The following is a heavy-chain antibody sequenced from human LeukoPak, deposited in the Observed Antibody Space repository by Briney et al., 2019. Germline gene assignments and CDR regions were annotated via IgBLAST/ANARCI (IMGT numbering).Heavy chain of an antibody. D-gene: IGHD3-10*01. V-gene: IGHV1-24*01. CDR3: ATSSAYYYGSESQGYFQH. Sequence: ASVKVSCKVSGYTLTELSMHWVRQAPGKGLEKMGGFDPEDGETIYAQKFQGRVTMTEDTSTDTAYMELSSLRSEDTAVYYCATSSAYYYGSESQGYFQHWGQGTLVTVSS. CDR2: FDPEDGET. J-gene: IGHJ1*01. CDR1: GYTLTELS.